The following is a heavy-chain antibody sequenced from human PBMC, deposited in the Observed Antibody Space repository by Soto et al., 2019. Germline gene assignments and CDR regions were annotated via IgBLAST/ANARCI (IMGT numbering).Heavy chain of an antibody. CDR2: MHHTGGT. V-gene: IGHV4-4*02. J-gene: IGHJ5*02. Sequence: QVQLRESGPRLVKPSGTLSLPCIVSGTSVSSTYWWTWVRQAPGKGLVWIGEMHHTGGTNYNPSLRSRGSMSVDKSNNEFSLNLSWVTAADTGIYYCATLPTRIVVKVTEIIAWGKGTLVTVSS. CDR3: ATLPTRIVVKVTEIIA. D-gene: IGHD2-21*01. CDR1: GTSVSSTYW.